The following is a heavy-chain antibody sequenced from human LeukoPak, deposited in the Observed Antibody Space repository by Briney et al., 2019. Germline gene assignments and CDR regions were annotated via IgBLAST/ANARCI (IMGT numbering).Heavy chain of an antibody. CDR1: GCTFSRYA. CDR2: IIPIFGTA. V-gene: IGHV1-69*13. D-gene: IGHD3-22*01. J-gene: IGHJ4*02. Sequence: ASVKVSCKASGCTFSRYAISWVRQAPGQGLEWMGGIIPIFGTANYAQKFQGRVTITADESSTTAYMELSGLRSGDTAVYYCATDASIYDSRGYYYLWWGQGTLVTVSS. CDR3: ATDASIYDSRGYYYLW.